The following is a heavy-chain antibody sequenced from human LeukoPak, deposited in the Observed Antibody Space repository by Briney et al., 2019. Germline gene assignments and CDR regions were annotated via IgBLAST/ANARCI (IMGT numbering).Heavy chain of an antibody. J-gene: IGHJ4*02. CDR1: EFSFSSYW. Sequence: GGSLRLSCAASEFSFSSYWMSWVRQAPGKGLEWVSYISSSGSTIYYADSVKGRFTISRDNAKNSLYLQMNSLRAEDTAVYYCARDHHYYDSSAHDYWGQGTLVTVSS. CDR3: ARDHHYYDSSAHDY. D-gene: IGHD3-22*01. CDR2: ISSSGSTI. V-gene: IGHV3-48*04.